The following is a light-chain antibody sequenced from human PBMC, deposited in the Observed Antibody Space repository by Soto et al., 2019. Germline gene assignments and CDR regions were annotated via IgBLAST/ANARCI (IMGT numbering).Light chain of an antibody. Sequence: QSALTQPASVSGSPGQAIAISCTGTSIDVGGYNRVSWYQQHPGKAPKLMIYDVTNRPSGVSNRFSGSNSGNTASLTISGLKAEDEDDEYCSSCTRGNPVVFGGGTKVTVL. CDR2: DVT. J-gene: IGLJ2*01. CDR1: SIDVGGYNR. V-gene: IGLV2-14*03. CDR3: SSCTRGNPVV.